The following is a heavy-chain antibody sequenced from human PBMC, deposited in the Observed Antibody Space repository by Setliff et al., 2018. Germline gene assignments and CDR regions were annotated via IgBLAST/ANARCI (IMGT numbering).Heavy chain of an antibody. CDR1: GFTFGDYA. V-gene: IGHV3-23*01. D-gene: IGHD6-6*01. CDR2: IYGSASGERT. Sequence: PGGSLRLSCTASGFTFGDYAMSWVRQAPGKGLEWVSLIYGSASGERTYYADSVKGRFTISRDNSKNTLYLQMNSLRAEDTALYYCTIGYGTTSIYAFDVWGQGTMVTVSS. CDR3: TIGYGTTSIYAFDV. J-gene: IGHJ3*01.